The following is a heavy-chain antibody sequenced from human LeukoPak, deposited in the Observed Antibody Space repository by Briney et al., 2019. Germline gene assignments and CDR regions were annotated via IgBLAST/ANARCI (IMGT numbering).Heavy chain of an antibody. Sequence: PGGSLRLSCAASGFTFSSYSMNWVRQAPGKGLEWVSSISSSSSYIYYADSVKGRFTISRDNAKNSLYLQMNGLRAEDTAVYYCARDLRVVPRAFDIWGQGTMVTVSS. D-gene: IGHD3-22*01. CDR3: ARDLRVVPRAFDI. V-gene: IGHV3-21*01. J-gene: IGHJ3*02. CDR1: GFTFSSYS. CDR2: ISSSSSYI.